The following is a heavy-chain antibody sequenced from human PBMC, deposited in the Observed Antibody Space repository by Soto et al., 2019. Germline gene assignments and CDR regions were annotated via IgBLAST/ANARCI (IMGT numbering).Heavy chain of an antibody. J-gene: IGHJ6*03. CDR2: IYYSGST. D-gene: IGHD2-2*01. CDR3: ARTIVVVPAATRDYYYYMDV. V-gene: IGHV4-31*03. Sequence: PSETLSLTCTVSGGSISSGGYYWSWIRQHPGKGLEWIGYIYYSGSTYYNPSLKSRVTISVDTSKNQFSLKLSSVTAADTAVYYCARTIVVVPAATRDYYYYMDVWGKGTTVTVSS. CDR1: GGSISSGGYY.